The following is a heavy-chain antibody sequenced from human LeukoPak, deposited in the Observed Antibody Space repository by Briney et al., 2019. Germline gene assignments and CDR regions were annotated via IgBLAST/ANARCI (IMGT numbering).Heavy chain of an antibody. CDR1: GSTFSSYA. CDR2: ISGSGGNT. J-gene: IGHJ4*02. Sequence: GGCLRLSCAAAGSTFSSYAMSWVRQAAGKGLGWVSSISGSGGNTYYADSVKGRFTISRDNSKNSLYLQMNGLRAEGPAVYYCAKVLGRSGWLVDYGGQGTLVTVYS. D-gene: IGHD6-19*01. V-gene: IGHV3-23*01. CDR3: AKVLGRSGWLVDY.